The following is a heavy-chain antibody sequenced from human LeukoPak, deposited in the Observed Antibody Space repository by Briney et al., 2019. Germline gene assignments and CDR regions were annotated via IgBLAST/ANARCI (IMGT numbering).Heavy chain of an antibody. J-gene: IGHJ4*02. D-gene: IGHD2-21*02. CDR2: LSGTGGGT. CDR3: AKARGDYYLDY. CDR1: GFTFSSYA. V-gene: IGHV3-23*01. Sequence: GGSLRLSCAASGFTFSSYAMSWVRQAPGKGLEWVSSLSGTGGGTYYADSVKGRFTIPRDDSKDTLYLYMNSLRAEDTALYYCAKARGDYYLDYWGQGTLVTVSS.